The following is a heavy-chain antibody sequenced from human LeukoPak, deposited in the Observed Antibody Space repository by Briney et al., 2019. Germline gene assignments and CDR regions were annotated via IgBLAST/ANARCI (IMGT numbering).Heavy chain of an antibody. Sequence: SGGSLRLSCAASGFTFSIYGMHWVRQAPGKGLEWVAFIQYDGSNKYYADSVKGRFTISRDNTKNTLYLQMNSLRAEDTAVYYCARDHGLWFGEFLFDYWGQGTLVTVSS. D-gene: IGHD3-10*01. CDR1: GFTFSIYG. CDR2: IQYDGSNK. CDR3: ARDHGLWFGEFLFDY. J-gene: IGHJ4*02. V-gene: IGHV3-30*02.